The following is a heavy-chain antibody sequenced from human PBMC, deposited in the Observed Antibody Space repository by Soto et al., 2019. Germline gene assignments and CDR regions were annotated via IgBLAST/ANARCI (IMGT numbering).Heavy chain of an antibody. CDR2: MNPNSGNT. J-gene: IGHJ4*02. CDR1: GYTFTSYD. CDR3: AVNYGQGGYFDY. V-gene: IGHV1-8*01. Sequence: GASVKVSCKASGYTFTSYDINWVRQATGQGLEWMGWMNPNSGNTGYAQKFQGRVTMTRNTSISTAYMELSSLRSEDTAVYYCAVNYGQGGYFDYWGQGTLVTVSS. D-gene: IGHD4-17*01.